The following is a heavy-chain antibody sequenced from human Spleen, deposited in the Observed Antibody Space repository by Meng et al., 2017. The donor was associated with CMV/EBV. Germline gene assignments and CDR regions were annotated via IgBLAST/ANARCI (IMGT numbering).Heavy chain of an antibody. CDR2: INPKSDAK. CDR3: ARSKEDDY. J-gene: IGHJ4*02. V-gene: IGHV1-2*02. Sequence: ASVKVSCKASGYTFIDYHMHWVRQAPGQGLEWMGWINPKSDAKKFEKRIQGRVTMTSYTSISTVYMEISRLTSGDTDVYSCARSKEDDYWGQGTLVTVSS. CDR1: GYTFIDYH.